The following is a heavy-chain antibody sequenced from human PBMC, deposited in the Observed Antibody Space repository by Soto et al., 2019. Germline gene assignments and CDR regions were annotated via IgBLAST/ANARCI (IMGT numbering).Heavy chain of an antibody. Sequence: GGSLRLSCAAPGFSFSSCWMTWVRQAPGKGLEWVANIIRDGSETYYVDSVKGRFTISRDNAKNSVYLQMNSLRAEDTAVYYCARAVSGSYDSWGQGIMVTVSS. CDR3: ARAVSGSYDS. CDR2: IIRDGSET. CDR1: GFSFSSCW. D-gene: IGHD1-26*01. V-gene: IGHV3-7*03. J-gene: IGHJ5*01.